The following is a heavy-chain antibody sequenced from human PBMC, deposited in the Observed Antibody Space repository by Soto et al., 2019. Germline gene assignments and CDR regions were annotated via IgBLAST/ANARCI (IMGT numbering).Heavy chain of an antibody. V-gene: IGHV1-69*14. J-gene: IGHJ3*02. D-gene: IGHD4-17*01. CDR3: ARGHEYGGISDAFAI. Sequence: QVQLVQSGAEVKKPGSSVKVSCKASGGTFSTSSINWVRQAPGQRPEWMGNILPIFGTADYAQKFQARVTITAYKSTNTAYMELRSLFSADTAVYYCARGHEYGGISDAFAIWGHGTLVTVSS. CDR2: ILPIFGTA. CDR1: GGTFSTSS.